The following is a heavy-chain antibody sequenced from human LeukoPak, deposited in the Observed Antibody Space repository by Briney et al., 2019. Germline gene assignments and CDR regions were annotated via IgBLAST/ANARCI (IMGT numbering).Heavy chain of an antibody. CDR3: ASAAGTGLAHFDY. CDR2: VSNDGTDK. Sequence: GGSLRLSCAGSGGTFSSHGIDWIRQAPGKGLEWVAVVSNDGTDKNHADSVKGRFIISRVNSENTLCLLKKNLRAEDTAVYYCASAAGTGLAHFDYWGQGILVIVSS. V-gene: IGHV3-30*03. CDR1: GGTFSSHG. D-gene: IGHD6-13*01. J-gene: IGHJ4*02.